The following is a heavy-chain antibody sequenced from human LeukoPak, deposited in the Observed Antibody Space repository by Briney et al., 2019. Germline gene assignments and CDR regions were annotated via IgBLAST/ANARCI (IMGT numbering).Heavy chain of an antibody. CDR2: ISGSGGST. D-gene: IGHD2-2*01. CDR3: AKGTPRYCSSTSCHYGNY. CDR1: GFTVSSNY. Sequence: GGSLRLSCAASGFTVSSNYMSWVRQAPGKGLEWVSAISGSGGSTYYADSVKGRFTISRDNSKNTLYLQMNSLRAEDTAVYYCAKGTPRYCSSTSCHYGNYWGQGTLVTVSS. J-gene: IGHJ4*02. V-gene: IGHV3-23*01.